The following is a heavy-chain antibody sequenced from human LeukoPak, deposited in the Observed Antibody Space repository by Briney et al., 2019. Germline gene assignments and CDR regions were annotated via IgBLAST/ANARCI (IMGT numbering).Heavy chain of an antibody. CDR1: GYTFTSYY. V-gene: IGHV1-46*01. CDR3: ARDQHTAYDFWSGYPLSVDY. D-gene: IGHD3-3*01. Sequence: GASVKVSCKASGYTFTSYYMHWVRQAPGQGLEWMGIINPSGGSTSYAQKFQGRVTMTRDMSTSTVYMELSSLRSEDTAVYYCARDQHTAYDFWSGYPLSVDYWGQETLVTVSS. J-gene: IGHJ4*02. CDR2: INPSGGST.